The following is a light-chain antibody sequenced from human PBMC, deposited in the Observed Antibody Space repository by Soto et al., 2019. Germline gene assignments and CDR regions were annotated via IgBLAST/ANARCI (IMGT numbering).Light chain of an antibody. V-gene: IGKV1-5*03. CDR2: KAS. J-gene: IGKJ1*01. CDR1: QTVNVF. Sequence: DIQMTQSPSTLSASVGDRVTITCRASQTVNVFLAWYQQKPGKAPKLLIQKASTLETGVPSRFSGSGSGTDFALTISGLQPDDFATYYCQQYNTYSWTFGQGTRV. CDR3: QQYNTYSWT.